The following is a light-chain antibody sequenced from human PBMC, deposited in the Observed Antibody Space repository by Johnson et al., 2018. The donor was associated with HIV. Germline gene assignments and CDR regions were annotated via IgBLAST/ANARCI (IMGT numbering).Light chain of an antibody. J-gene: IGLJ1*01. V-gene: IGLV1-51*01. Sequence: QSVLTQSPSVSAAPGQKVTISCSGSSSNIGNNYVSWYQQLPGTAPKLLIYDNNKRPSGIPDRFSCSKSGTSATLGITGLQTWDEADYYCGTSDSSLSAYVFGTGTKVTVL. CDR3: GTSDSSLSAYV. CDR2: DNN. CDR1: SSNIGNNY.